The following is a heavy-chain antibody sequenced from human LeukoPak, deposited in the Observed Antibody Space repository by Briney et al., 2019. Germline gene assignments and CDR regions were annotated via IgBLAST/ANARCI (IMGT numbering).Heavy chain of an antibody. CDR3: DKQPCPSLVVSGRQTYYYYYGMDV. D-gene: IGHD3-10*01. Sequence: SETLSLTCAVYGGPFSGYYWSRLCQPPGKGLEWIGEINHSGSTNYNPSLKSRVTISVDTSKNQFSLRLSLVTAADTAVYSSDKQPCPSLVVSGRQTYYYYYGMDVWGQGTTVTVSS. CDR2: INHSGST. CDR1: GGPFSGYY. J-gene: IGHJ6*02. V-gene: IGHV4-34*01.